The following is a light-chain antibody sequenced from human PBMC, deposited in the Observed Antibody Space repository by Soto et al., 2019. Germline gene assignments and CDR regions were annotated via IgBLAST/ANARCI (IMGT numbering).Light chain of an antibody. V-gene: IGLV1-40*01. CDR1: SSNIGAGYD. J-gene: IGLJ1*01. Sequence: QSVLTQPPSVSGAPGQGVSISCSGTSSNIGAGYDVPWYQHLPGTAPKLLIYGSTHRPAGVPDRFSGSKSDTSASLAITGLQADAEADYYCQSYDSNLSGAVFGTGTKVTVL. CDR3: QSYDSNLSGAV. CDR2: GST.